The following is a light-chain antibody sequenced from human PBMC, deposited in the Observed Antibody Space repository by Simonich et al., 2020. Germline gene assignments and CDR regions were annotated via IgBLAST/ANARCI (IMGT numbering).Light chain of an antibody. J-gene: IGKJ1*01. CDR1: QSVSSN. CDR2: GAS. V-gene: IGKV3-15*01. Sequence: EIVMTQSPATLSVSPGERPTLSCRASQSVSSNLAWYQKKPGQAPRLLIYGASTRATGIPARFSGSGSGTEFTLTISSLQSEDFAVYYCQQYNNWPPWTFGQGTKVEIK. CDR3: QQYNNWPPWT.